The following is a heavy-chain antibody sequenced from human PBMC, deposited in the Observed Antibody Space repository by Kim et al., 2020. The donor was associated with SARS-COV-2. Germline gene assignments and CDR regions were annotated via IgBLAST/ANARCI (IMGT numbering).Heavy chain of an antibody. D-gene: IGHD2-15*01. J-gene: IGHJ6*02. CDR3: ARGGINIKKLPRPLMGMDV. CDR1: GGSFSGYY. Sequence: SETLSLTCAVYGGSFSGYYWSWIRQPPGKGLEWIGEINHSGSTNYNPSLKSRVTISVDTSKNQFSLKLSSVTAADTAVYYCARGGINIKKLPRPLMGMDVWGQGTTVTVSS. V-gene: IGHV4-34*01. CDR2: INHSGST.